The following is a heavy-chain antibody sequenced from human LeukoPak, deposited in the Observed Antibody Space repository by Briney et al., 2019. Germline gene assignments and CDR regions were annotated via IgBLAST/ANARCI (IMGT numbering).Heavy chain of an antibody. Sequence: GGSLRLSCAASGFTFSSYSMHWVRQAPGKGLEYVSAISSNGGSTYYANSVKGRFTISRDNSKNTLYLQMGSLRAEDMAVYYCARDIVWGGGATTGQFDYWGQGTLVTVSS. V-gene: IGHV3-64*01. CDR3: ARDIVWGGGATTGQFDY. D-gene: IGHD1-26*01. CDR1: GFTFSSYS. J-gene: IGHJ4*02. CDR2: ISSNGGST.